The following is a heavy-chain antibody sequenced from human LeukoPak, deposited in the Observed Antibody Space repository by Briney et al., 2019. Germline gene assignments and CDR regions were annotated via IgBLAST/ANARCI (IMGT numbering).Heavy chain of an antibody. Sequence: GGSLRLSCEGSGFVFSSFEMNWVRQAPGKGLEWVSYISSSGSTIYYADSVKGRFTIPRDNAKNSLYLQMNSLRAEDRAVYYCARGLAMRGSGDHWSQGTQVTV. CDR1: GFVFSSFE. CDR2: ISSSGSTI. J-gene: IGHJ4*02. V-gene: IGHV3-48*03. D-gene: IGHD2-2*01. CDR3: ARGLAMRGSGDH.